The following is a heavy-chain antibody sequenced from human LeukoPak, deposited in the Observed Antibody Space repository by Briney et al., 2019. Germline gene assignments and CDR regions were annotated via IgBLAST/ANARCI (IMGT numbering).Heavy chain of an antibody. CDR2: IYYSGTT. D-gene: IGHD6-19*01. CDR3: ASTGYSGGWDFDY. Sequence: PSETLSLTCTVSGGSISSYYWSWIRQPPGKGLEWIGYIYYSGTTNYNPSLKSRVTMSVDTSKNQFSLKLSSVTAADTAVYYCASTGYSGGWDFDYWGQGTLVTVSS. J-gene: IGHJ4*02. V-gene: IGHV4-59*12. CDR1: GGSISSYY.